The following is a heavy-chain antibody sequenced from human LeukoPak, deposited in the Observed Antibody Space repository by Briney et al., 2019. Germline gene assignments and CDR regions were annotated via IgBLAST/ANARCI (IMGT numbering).Heavy chain of an antibody. CDR2: ISSSSSTI. CDR1: GFTFSGYS. J-gene: IGHJ4*02. Sequence: PGGSLRLSCAASGFTFSGYSMNWIRQAPGKGLEWVSYISSSSSTIYYADSVKGRFTISRDNAKNSLYLQMNSLRAEDTAVYYCARDATIFGVVITDYWGQGTLVTVSS. CDR3: ARDATIFGVVITDY. V-gene: IGHV3-48*01. D-gene: IGHD3-3*01.